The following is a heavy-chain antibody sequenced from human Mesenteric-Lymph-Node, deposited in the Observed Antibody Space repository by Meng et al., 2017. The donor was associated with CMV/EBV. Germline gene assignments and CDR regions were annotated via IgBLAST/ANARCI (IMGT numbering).Heavy chain of an antibody. D-gene: IGHD3-22*01. CDR1: GDSISNSTYY. Sequence: QFQLQESGPGLGTPSETLSLSCIVSGDSISNSTYYCTWIRQPPGKGLEWIGSVHHSGTTYYNPSLKGRLTISVDTSANLFSLRLTTVTAADTATYYCARRGNYDSDYSEYWGQGTLVTVSS. CDR3: ARRGNYDSDYSEY. V-gene: IGHV4-39*01. CDR2: VHHSGTT. J-gene: IGHJ4*02.